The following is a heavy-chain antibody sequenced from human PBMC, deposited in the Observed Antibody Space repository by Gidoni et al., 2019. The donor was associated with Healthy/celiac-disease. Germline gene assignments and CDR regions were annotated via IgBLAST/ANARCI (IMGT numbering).Heavy chain of an antibody. J-gene: IGHJ4*02. D-gene: IGHD6-6*01. V-gene: IGHV3-15*01. CDR2: IKSKTDGGTK. CDR1: GLTFSNAW. Sequence: EVQLVESGGGLVQPGCSLRLSCDASGLTFSNAWMSWVRQAPGKGLEWVGRIKSKTDGGTKDYAAPVKGRFTISRDDSKNTLDLQMNSLKTEDTAVYYCTTGRRLSARAVGGYWGQGTLVTVSS. CDR3: TTGRRLSARAVGGY.